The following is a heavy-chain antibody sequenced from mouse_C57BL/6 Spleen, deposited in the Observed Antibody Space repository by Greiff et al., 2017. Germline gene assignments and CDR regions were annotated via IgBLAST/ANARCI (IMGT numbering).Heavy chain of an antibody. J-gene: IGHJ4*01. D-gene: IGHD1-1*01. V-gene: IGHV1-69*01. CDR2: IDPSDSYT. Sequence: QVQLQQSGAELVMPGASVKLSCKASGYTFTSYWMHWVKQRPGQGLEWIGEIDPSDSYTNYNQKFKGKSTLTVDKSSSTAYMQLSSLTSESSAVYYCARSIYYCGSSSYYAMDYWGQGTSVTVSS. CDR1: GYTFTSYW. CDR3: ARSIYYCGSSSYYAMDY.